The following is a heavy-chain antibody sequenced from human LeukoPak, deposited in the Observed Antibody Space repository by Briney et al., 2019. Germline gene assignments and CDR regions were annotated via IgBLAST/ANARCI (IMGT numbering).Heavy chain of an antibody. D-gene: IGHD1-26*01. J-gene: IGHJ4*02. CDR1: GFTFSSYW. Sequence: GGSLRLSCAVSGFTFSSYWMSWVRQAPGKGLEGVANIKKDGSDKFYVDSVKGRFTISRDNAKNSLYLQMNSLRAEDTAVYYCAREEDGSYYYWGQGTLVTVSS. CDR2: IKKDGSDK. CDR3: AREEDGSYYY. V-gene: IGHV3-7*01.